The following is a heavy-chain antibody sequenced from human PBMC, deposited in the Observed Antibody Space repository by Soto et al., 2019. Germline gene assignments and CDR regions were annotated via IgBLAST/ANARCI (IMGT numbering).Heavy chain of an antibody. Sequence: GGSLRLSCAASGFTFSSYSMNWVRQAPGKGLEWVSSISSSSSYIYYADSVKGRFTISRDNAKNSLYLQMNSLRAEDTAVYYCARGLSGSYYYYGMDVWGQGTTVTVSS. CDR2: ISSSSSYI. J-gene: IGHJ6*02. CDR3: ARGLSGSYYYYGMDV. D-gene: IGHD1-26*01. V-gene: IGHV3-21*01. CDR1: GFTFSSYS.